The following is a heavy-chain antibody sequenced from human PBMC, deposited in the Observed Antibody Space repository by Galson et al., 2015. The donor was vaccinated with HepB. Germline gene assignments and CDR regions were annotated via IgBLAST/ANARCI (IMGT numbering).Heavy chain of an antibody. V-gene: IGHV1-2*06. CDR2: INPNSGGI. J-gene: IGHJ6*02. Sequence: SVKVSCKASGYTFTDYYMHWVRQAPGQGLEWMGRINPNSGGINYAQQFQGRVTMTRDTSISTAYMELSRLRSDDTAVYYCASWAPGRTPQGFHYYYGMDVWGQGTTVTVSS. CDR3: ASWAPGRTPQGFHYYYGMDV. D-gene: IGHD1-1*01. CDR1: GYTFTDYY.